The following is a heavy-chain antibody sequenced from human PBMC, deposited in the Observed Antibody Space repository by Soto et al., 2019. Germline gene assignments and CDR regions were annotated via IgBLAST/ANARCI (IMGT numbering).Heavy chain of an antibody. J-gene: IGHJ5*02. CDR2: INPSGGST. D-gene: IGHD5-18*01. Sequence: ASVKVSCKASGYTFTSYYMHWVRQAPGQGLEWMGIINPSGGSTSYAQKFQSRVTMTRDTSTSTVYMELSSLRSEDTAVYYCARGAKGYSYGPNWFDPWGQGTLVTV. V-gene: IGHV1-46*01. CDR3: ARGAKGYSYGPNWFDP. CDR1: GYTFTSYY.